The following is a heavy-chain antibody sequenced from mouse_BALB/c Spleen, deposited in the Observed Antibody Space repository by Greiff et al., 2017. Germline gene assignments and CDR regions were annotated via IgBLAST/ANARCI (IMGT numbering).Heavy chain of an antibody. J-gene: IGHJ3*01. Sequence: EVKLVESGPDLVKPSQSLSLTCTVTGYSFTSGYSGHCIRQFPGNKLEWMGYIPYIGSTNYNPSLKSRISITRDTAKNQFFLQLNSVTTEDTATYYCARGDYDGAWFAYWGQGTLVTVSA. CDR1: GYSFTSGYS. D-gene: IGHD2-4*01. CDR2: IPYIGST. V-gene: IGHV3-1*02. CDR3: ARGDYDGAWFAY.